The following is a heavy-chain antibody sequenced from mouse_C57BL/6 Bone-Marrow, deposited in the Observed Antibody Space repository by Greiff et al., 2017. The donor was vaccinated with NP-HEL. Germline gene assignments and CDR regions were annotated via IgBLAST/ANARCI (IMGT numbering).Heavy chain of an antibody. CDR3: ARGYYDPLAV. CDR1: GYTFTSYT. D-gene: IGHD2-4*01. J-gene: IGHJ1*03. V-gene: IGHV1-4*01. Sequence: QVQLQQSGAELVRPGASVKMSCKASGYTFTSYTMHWVKQRPGQGLEWIGYINPSSGYTKYNQKFKDKATLTADKSSSTAYMQLSSLTSEDSAVYYCARGYYDPLAVWGTGTTVTVSS. CDR2: INPSSGYT.